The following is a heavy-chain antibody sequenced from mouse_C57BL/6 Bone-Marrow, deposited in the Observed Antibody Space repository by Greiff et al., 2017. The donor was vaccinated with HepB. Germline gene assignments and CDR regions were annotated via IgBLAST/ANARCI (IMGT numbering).Heavy chain of an antibody. D-gene: IGHD1-1*01. J-gene: IGHJ1*03. CDR2: ISYDGSN. V-gene: IGHV3-6*01. Sequence: EVQLVESGPGLVKPSQSLSLTCSVTGYSITSGYYWNWIRQFPGNKLEWMGYISYDGSNNYNPSLKNRIPVTRDTSKNQFFLKLNSVTTEDTATYCCAGHGSSPGYFDVWGTGTTVTVSS. CDR3: AGHGSSPGYFDV. CDR1: GYSITSGYY.